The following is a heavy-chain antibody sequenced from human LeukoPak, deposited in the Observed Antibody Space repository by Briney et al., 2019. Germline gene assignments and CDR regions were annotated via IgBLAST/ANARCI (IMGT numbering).Heavy chain of an antibody. Sequence: GGSLRLSCAASGFTFSSYGMSWVRQAPGKGLEWVSAISGSGGSTYYADSVKGRFTISRDNSKNTLYLQMNSLRAEDTAVYYCAKPTGGIDYGDYFKFDYWGQGTLVTVSS. J-gene: IGHJ4*02. CDR3: AKPTGGIDYGDYFKFDY. CDR2: ISGSGGST. CDR1: GFTFSSYG. D-gene: IGHD4-17*01. V-gene: IGHV3-23*01.